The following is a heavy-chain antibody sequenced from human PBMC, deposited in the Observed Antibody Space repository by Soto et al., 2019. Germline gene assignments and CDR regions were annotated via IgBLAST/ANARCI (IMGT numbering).Heavy chain of an antibody. CDR2: ISGSGGST. V-gene: IGHV3-23*01. J-gene: IGHJ3*02. CDR1: GFTFSSYA. CDR3: AKDGLTFDGDYNAFDI. Sequence: EAQLLESGGGLVQPGGSLRLSCAASGFTFSSYAMSWVRQAPGKGLEWVSAISGSGGSTYYADSVKGRFTISRDNSKNTLYLQMNSLRAEDTAVYYCAKDGLTFDGDYNAFDIWGQGTMVTVSS. D-gene: IGHD4-17*01.